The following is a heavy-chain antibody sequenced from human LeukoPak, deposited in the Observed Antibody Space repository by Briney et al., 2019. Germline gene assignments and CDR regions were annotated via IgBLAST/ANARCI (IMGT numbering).Heavy chain of an antibody. J-gene: IGHJ3*01. CDR3: ARMGVSYYYDSTTYYPIAFDV. CDR1: GYSISGGYY. V-gene: IGHV4-38-2*02. Sequence: SETLSLTCTVSGYSISGGYYWGWIRRSPEKGLGWVATIFSSGGIYYNPSLKSRVTLSVDTSKNQFSLKLNSVSAADTAVYYCARMGVSYYYDSTTYYPIAFDVWGQGTMVTVSS. D-gene: IGHD3-22*01. CDR2: IFSSGGI.